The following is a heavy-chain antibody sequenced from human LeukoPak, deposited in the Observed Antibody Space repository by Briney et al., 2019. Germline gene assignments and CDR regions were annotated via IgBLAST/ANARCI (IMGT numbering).Heavy chain of an antibody. CDR2: ISAYNGNT. CDR3: ARDSKYSSSWYRGDY. CDR1: GYTFTSYG. D-gene: IGHD6-13*01. V-gene: IGHV1-18*01. J-gene: IGHJ4*02. Sequence: GASVKVSCKASGYTFTSYGISWVRQAPGQGLEWMGWISAYNGNTNYAQKLQGRVTMTTDTSTSTAYMELRSLRSDDTAVYYCARDSKYSSSWYRGDYWGQGTLVTVSS.